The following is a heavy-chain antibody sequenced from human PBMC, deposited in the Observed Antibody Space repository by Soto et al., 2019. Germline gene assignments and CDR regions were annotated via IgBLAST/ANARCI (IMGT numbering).Heavy chain of an antibody. Sequence: GGSLRLSCAASGFTFSDYYMNWIRQAPGKGLEWVSYISGSSNYTNYADSVKGRFTISRDSAKNSLYLQINSLGAEDTAVYYCARESGTYYFDYWGQGTLVTVSS. V-gene: IGHV3-11*06. CDR3: ARESGTYYFDY. CDR2: ISGSSNYT. J-gene: IGHJ4*02. D-gene: IGHD1-26*01. CDR1: GFTFSDYY.